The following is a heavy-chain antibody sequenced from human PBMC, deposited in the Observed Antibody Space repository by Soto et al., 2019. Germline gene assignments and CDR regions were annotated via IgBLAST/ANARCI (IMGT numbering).Heavy chain of an antibody. J-gene: IGHJ5*02. CDR2: IYYSGST. Sequence: QVQLQESGPGLVKPSETLSLTCTVSGGSISSYYWSWIRQPPGKGLEWIGYIYYSGSTNYNPSLKTRVTISVDTSKNQFSLKLSSVTAADTAVYYCARVNPGGVVYNWFDPWGQGTLVTVSS. D-gene: IGHD2-8*02. CDR1: GGSISSYY. CDR3: ARVNPGGVVYNWFDP. V-gene: IGHV4-59*01.